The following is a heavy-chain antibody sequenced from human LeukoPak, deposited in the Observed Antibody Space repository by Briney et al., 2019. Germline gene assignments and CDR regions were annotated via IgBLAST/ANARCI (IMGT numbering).Heavy chain of an antibody. V-gene: IGHV4-61*02. CDR1: GGSISTGDYY. Sequence: PSETLSLTCIVSGGSISTGDYYCSWIRQPAGKGLEWIGRIYTTGSTNYNPSLESRVTMSVDTSKHQLSLKLSSVTAADTAVYYCARGLAALYNWNDGGLDYWGQGTLVTVSS. CDR2: IYTTGST. J-gene: IGHJ4*02. D-gene: IGHD1-20*01. CDR3: ARGLAALYNWNDGGLDY.